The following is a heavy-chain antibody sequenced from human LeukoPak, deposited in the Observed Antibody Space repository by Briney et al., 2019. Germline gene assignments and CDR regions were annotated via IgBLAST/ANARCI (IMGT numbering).Heavy chain of an antibody. CDR2: IWYDGSNK. J-gene: IGHJ4*02. CDR3: ARGVDY. V-gene: IGHV3-33*01. Sequence: GGSLRLSCAASGFTFSSYGMHWVRQAPGKGLEWVAVIWYDGSNKYYVDSVKGRFTISRDDSKNTLYLQMNSLRVEDTAMYYCARGVDYWGQGTLVTVSS. CDR1: GFTFSSYG.